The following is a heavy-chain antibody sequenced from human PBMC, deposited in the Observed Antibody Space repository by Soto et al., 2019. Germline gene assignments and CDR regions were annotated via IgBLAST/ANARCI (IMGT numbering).Heavy chain of an antibody. J-gene: IGHJ4*02. V-gene: IGHV4-39*01. D-gene: IGHD2-21*02. CDR1: GESISSSSYY. CDR2: IYYSGRT. CDR3: ARQRTTVVTQAYFDH. Sequence: ETLSLTCLVSGESISSSSYYWGWIRQPPGKGLEWIGSIYYSGRTYYNPSFKSRVTISIDTSKNQFSLKLSSVTATDTAVYYCARQRTTVVTQAYFDHWGQGALVTVSS.